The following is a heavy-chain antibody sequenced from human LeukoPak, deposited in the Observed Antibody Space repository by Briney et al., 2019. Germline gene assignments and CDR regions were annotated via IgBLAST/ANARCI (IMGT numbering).Heavy chain of an antibody. CDR2: TSNSGST. D-gene: IGHD7-27*01. CDR3: ARALETGLGTYLDY. V-gene: IGHV4-59*12. CDR1: GDSISSYY. J-gene: IGHJ4*02. Sequence: SETLSLTCTVSGDSISSYYWNWIRQPPGKGLEWIGYTSNSGSTNNNPSLKSRLTISIDTSKNQFSLQLNSVTPEDTAVYYCARALETGLGTYLDYWGQGALVTVSS.